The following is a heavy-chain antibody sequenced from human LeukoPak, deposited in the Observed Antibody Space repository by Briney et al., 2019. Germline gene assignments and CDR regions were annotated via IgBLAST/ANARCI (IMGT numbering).Heavy chain of an antibody. CDR2: INSDGSST. CDR1: GFTFRSYW. Sequence: GGSLRLSCAASGFTFRSYWMHWVRQAPGKGLVWVSRINSDGSSTRYADSVKGRFTISRDNAKNTLYLQMNSLRAEDTAVYYCARSWELLPDFDYWGQGTLVTVSS. D-gene: IGHD1-26*01. V-gene: IGHV3-74*01. J-gene: IGHJ4*02. CDR3: ARSWELLPDFDY.